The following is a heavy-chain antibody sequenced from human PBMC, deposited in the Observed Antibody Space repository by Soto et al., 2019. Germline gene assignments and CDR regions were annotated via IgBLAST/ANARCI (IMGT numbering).Heavy chain of an antibody. J-gene: IGHJ4*02. CDR1: GYTFTSYG. V-gene: IGHV1-18*01. Sequence: QVQLVQSGPEVKKPGASVKVSCKTSGYTFTSYGIAWVRQAPGQGLEWMGWISTSKGNTNYAQKFQGRVTMTTDTPTSTVYMELWSLRSDDTAVYSCSARSPAFDSWGEGTLVAVSS. CDR3: SARSPAFDS. CDR2: ISTSKGNT.